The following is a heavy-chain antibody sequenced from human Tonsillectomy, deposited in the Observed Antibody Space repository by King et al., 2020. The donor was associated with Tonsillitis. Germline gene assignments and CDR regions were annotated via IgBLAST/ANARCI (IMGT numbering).Heavy chain of an antibody. Sequence: HVQLVESGAEVKKPGSSVKVSCKASGGTFSSYAISWVRQAPGQGLEWMGWIIPILGIANYAQTFQGRVTITEDKSTSTAYMELSSLRSEDTAVYYCAKGYGYNYAFDIWGQGTMVTVSS. J-gene: IGHJ3*02. CDR2: IIPILGIA. CDR1: GGTFSSYA. V-gene: IGHV1-69*09. D-gene: IGHD5-24*01. CDR3: AKGYGYNYAFDI.